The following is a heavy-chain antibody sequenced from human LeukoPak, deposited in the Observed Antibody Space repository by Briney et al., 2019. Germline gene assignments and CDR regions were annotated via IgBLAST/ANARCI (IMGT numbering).Heavy chain of an antibody. D-gene: IGHD2-8*02. CDR1: GYSFTSYW. Sequence: GESLKISCKGSGYSFTSYWIGWVRQMPGKGLEWMGIIYPSDSDTRYSPSFQGQVTISADKSISTAYLQWSSLKASDTAMYHCVTRDILLDYGMDVWGQGTTVTVSS. CDR3: VTRDILLDYGMDV. CDR2: IYPSDSDT. V-gene: IGHV5-51*01. J-gene: IGHJ6*02.